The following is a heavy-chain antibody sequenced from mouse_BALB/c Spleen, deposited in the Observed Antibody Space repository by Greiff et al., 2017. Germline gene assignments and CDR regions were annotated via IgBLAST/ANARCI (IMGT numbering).Heavy chain of an antibody. J-gene: IGHJ2*01. CDR1: GYTFTSYV. D-gene: IGHD1-1*01. CDR2: INPYNDGT. Sequence: EVKLQESGPELVKPGASVKMSCKASGYTFTSYVMHWVKQKPGQGLEWIGYINPYNDGTKYNEKFKGKATLTSDKSSSTAYMELSSLTSEDSAVYYCARRLREDYFDYWGQGTTLTVSS. CDR3: ARRLREDYFDY. V-gene: IGHV1-14*01.